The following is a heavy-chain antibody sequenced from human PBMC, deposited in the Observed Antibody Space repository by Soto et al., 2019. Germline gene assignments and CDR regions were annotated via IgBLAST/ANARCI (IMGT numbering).Heavy chain of an antibody. Sequence: PSWSLSLTCSVSGGASSKFYWRWIRKTAGKGLEWMGRVYATGTSDYNPSLRSRIAMSVDISKKTFSLRLRSVTAADTGVYYCVRDGSKTLRDCFDPWGQGILVTVSS. CDR1: GGASSKFY. V-gene: IGHV4-4*07. CDR3: VRDGSKTLRDCFDP. J-gene: IGHJ5*02. D-gene: IGHD4-17*01. CDR2: VYATGTS.